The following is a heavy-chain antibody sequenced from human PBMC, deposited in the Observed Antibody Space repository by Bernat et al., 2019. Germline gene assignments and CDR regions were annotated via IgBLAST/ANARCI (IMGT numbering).Heavy chain of an antibody. CDR2: VSYDGNNK. CDR1: GFTFSSYV. CDR3: ATEGERMTTSSAFDI. Sequence: QVQLVESGGGVVQPGRSLRLSCAASGFTFSSYVMHWVRQAPDKGLEWVAVVSYDGNNKYYADSVGGRFSISRDNSKNTLYLQMNSLRAEDTAVYYGATEGERMTTSSAFDIWGQGTVVTVSS. V-gene: IGHV3-30*01. D-gene: IGHD4-11*01. J-gene: IGHJ3*02.